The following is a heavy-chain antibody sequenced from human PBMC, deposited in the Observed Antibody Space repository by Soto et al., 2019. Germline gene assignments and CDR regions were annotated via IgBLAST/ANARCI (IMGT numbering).Heavy chain of an antibody. CDR2: ISAYNGNT. CDR1: GYTFTSYG. V-gene: IGHV1-18*01. CDR3: ARDPLEWLREIYYFDY. D-gene: IGHD5-12*01. J-gene: IGHJ4*02. Sequence: ASVKVSCKASGYTFTSYGISWVRQAPGQGLEWMGWISAYNGNTNYARKLQGRVTMTTDTSTSTAYMELRSLRSDDTAVYYCARDPLEWLREIYYFDYWGQGTLVTVSS.